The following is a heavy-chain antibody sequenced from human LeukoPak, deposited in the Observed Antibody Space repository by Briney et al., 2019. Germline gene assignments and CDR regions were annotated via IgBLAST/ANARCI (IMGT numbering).Heavy chain of an antibody. CDR1: GFTFSSYA. Sequence: GGSLRLSCAAPGFTFSSYAMSWVRQAPGKGLEWVSAISGSGGSTYYADSVKGRFTISRDNSKNTLYLQMNSLRAEDTAVYYCAKFGFGDFFYFDYWGQGTLVTVSS. D-gene: IGHD3-10*01. V-gene: IGHV3-23*01. CDR2: ISGSGGST. J-gene: IGHJ4*02. CDR3: AKFGFGDFFYFDY.